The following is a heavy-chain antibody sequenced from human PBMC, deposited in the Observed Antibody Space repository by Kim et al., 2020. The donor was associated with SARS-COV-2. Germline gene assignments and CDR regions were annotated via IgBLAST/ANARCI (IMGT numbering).Heavy chain of an antibody. CDR1: GFTFSNYA. D-gene: IGHD6-13*01. V-gene: IGHV3-64D*06. J-gene: IGHJ4*02. Sequence: GGSLRLSCSASGFTFSNYAMHWVRQAPGKGLEYVSAVSSNGGSTYYADSVKDRFTISKDNSKNTLYLQMSSLRVEDTAVYYCVRGISINSWYDGNYWGQGTLVTVSS. CDR2: VSSNGGST. CDR3: VRGISINSWYDGNY.